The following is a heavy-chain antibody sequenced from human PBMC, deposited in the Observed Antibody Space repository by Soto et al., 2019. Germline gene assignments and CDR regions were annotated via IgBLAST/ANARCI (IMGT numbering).Heavy chain of an antibody. CDR1: GFTSSTFV. V-gene: IGHV3-30*18. CDR2: ISSDGNNK. CDR3: AKERGVLDAFDI. Sequence: QVQLVESGGGVVQPGRSLRLSCAASGFTSSTFVIHWVRQAPGKGLEWLAVISSDGNNKYYADSVKGRFTISRDNSKNTLYLQVNSLRAEDTAVYFCAKERGVLDAFDIWGQGKMVTVSS. D-gene: IGHD3-10*01. J-gene: IGHJ3*02.